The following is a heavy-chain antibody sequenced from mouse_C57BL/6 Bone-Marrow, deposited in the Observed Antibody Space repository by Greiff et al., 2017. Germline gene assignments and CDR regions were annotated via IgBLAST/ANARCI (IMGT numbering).Heavy chain of an antibody. J-gene: IGHJ1*03. D-gene: IGHD1-1*01. CDR1: GYTFTSYG. V-gene: IGHV1-81*01. Sequence: QVQLQQSGAELARPGASVKLSCKASGYTFTSYGISWVKQRTGQGLEWIGEIYPRSGNTYYNEKFKGKATLTAEESYSTAYMELRRLTSEDAAVYFCASCLYYYGISYYYWYFDVWGTGTTVTVSS. CDR2: IYPRSGNT. CDR3: ASCLYYYGISYYYWYFDV.